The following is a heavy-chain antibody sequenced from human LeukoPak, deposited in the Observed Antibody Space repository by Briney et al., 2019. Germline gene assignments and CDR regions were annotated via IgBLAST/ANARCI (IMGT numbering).Heavy chain of an antibody. CDR2: ILGNGRTT. V-gene: IGHV3-23*01. CDR1: GFTFSTYA. J-gene: IGHJ4*02. Sequence: GGSLRLSCAASGFTFSTYAMNWVRQAPGRGLEWLSGILGNGRTTYYADSVRGRFTISRDNSKNTLYLQMDSLRVEDTAVYYCARETGSAVGSTDFDYWGQGTLVTVSS. CDR3: ARETGSAVGSTDFDY. D-gene: IGHD4-17*01.